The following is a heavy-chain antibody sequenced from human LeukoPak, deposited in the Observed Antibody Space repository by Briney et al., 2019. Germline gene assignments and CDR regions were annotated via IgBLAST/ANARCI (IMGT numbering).Heavy chain of an antibody. CDR2: ISSSGSTI. D-gene: IGHD6-25*01. CDR1: GFTFSSYE. CDR3: AKRGLYSSEVPYYYYYMDV. Sequence: GGSLRLSCAASGFTFSSYEMNWVRQAPGKGLEWVSYISSSGSTIYYADSVKGRFTISRDNSKNTLYLQMNSLGAEDTAVYYCAKRGLYSSEVPYYYYYMDVWGKGTTVTVSS. V-gene: IGHV3-48*03. J-gene: IGHJ6*03.